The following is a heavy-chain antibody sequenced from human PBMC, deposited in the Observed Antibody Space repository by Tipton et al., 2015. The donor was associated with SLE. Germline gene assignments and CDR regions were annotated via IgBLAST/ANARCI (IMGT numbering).Heavy chain of an antibody. CDR3: ARSPSGNYWGGYFDY. D-gene: IGHD3-22*01. Sequence: TLSLTCTVSGGSVNSGGYYWNWIRQPPGKGLEWIGSMYYSGSTYYNPSLKSRVTISVDTSQKQFSLKLNSVTAADTAVYYCARSPSGNYWGGYFDYWGQGTLVSVSS. J-gene: IGHJ4*02. CDR2: MYYSGST. V-gene: IGHV4-39*01. CDR1: GGSVNSGGYY.